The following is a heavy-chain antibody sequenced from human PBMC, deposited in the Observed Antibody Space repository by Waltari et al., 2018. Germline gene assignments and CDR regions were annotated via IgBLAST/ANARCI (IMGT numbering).Heavy chain of an antibody. J-gene: IGHJ3*01. CDR3: ATYVGASIGTAAFDV. CDR2: ISYTGAT. Sequence: QLHLQESGPGLVKPSETLSLTCSVSGGSITNNRHYWGWIRQPPGKGLEWAATISYTGATYNNPSLKSRVTISGDTSKNQFSLKLNSVTAADMAVYYCATYVGASIGTAAFDVWGQGTMVTVSS. D-gene: IGHD3-16*01. CDR1: GGSITNNRHY. V-gene: IGHV4-39*01.